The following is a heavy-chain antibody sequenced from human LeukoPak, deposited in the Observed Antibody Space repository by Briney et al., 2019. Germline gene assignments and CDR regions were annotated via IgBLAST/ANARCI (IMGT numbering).Heavy chain of an antibody. V-gene: IGHV4-39*01. CDR3: ARYVGANPFDY. CDR1: GGSISSSSHY. J-gene: IGHJ4*02. D-gene: IGHD1-26*01. CDR2: IYYIGRT. Sequence: SETLSLICTVSGGSISSSSHYWGWIRQPPGKGLEWIGTIYYIGRTYYNASLTSRITISVDTSKNQFSLKMSSVTAADTAVYYCARYVGANPFDYWGQGTLVTVSS.